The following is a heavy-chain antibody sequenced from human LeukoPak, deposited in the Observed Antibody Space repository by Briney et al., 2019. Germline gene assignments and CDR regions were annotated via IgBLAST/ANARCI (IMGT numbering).Heavy chain of an antibody. D-gene: IGHD3-10*01. Sequence: SGPTLVKPTQTLTLTCTFSGFSLSTTGVAVAWIRQPPGKAPEWLAVTYWNNDKSYSPSLKNRLTITQDTSKNQVILIMANMDPVDTGTYYCAHKGRGSGSYTMWGQGTLVTVSS. J-gene: IGHJ4*02. CDR1: GFSLSTTGVA. V-gene: IGHV2-5*01. CDR3: AHKGRGSGSYTM. CDR2: TYWNNDK.